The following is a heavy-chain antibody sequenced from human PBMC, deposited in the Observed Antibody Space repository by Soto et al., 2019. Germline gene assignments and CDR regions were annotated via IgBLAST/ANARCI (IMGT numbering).Heavy chain of an antibody. Sequence: SEPLSLTCPVSGGSISSGDYYWSWIRQPPGKGLEWIGYIYYSGSTYYNPSLKSRVTISVDTSKNQFSLKLSSVTAADTAVYYCARDSQPGPHWGQGTLVTVSS. CDR2: IYYSGST. V-gene: IGHV4-30-4*01. J-gene: IGHJ4*02. CDR1: GGSISSGDYY. CDR3: ARDSQPGPH.